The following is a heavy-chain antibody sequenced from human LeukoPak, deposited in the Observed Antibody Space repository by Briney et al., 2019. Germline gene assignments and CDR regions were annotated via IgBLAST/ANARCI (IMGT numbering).Heavy chain of an antibody. J-gene: IGHJ4*02. CDR3: ARVGPVATIADY. V-gene: IGHV3-53*01. CDR1: GYTVSSNY. CDR2: INPGGTT. D-gene: IGHD5-24*01. Sequence: PGGSLRLSCAASGYTVSSNYMSWVRQAPGKGLEWVSVINPGGTTFYADSLKGRFTISRDNSKNTVSLQMNNLRAEDTAVYYCARVGPVATIADYWGQGTLVTVST.